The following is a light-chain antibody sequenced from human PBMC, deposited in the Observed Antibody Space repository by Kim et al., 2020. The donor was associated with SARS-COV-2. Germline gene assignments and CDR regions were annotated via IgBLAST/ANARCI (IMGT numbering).Light chain of an antibody. J-gene: IGKJ1*01. V-gene: IGKV3-20*01. Sequence: SPGERATLSCRASQIVARNYLAWYQQKPGQAHRLLIYGVSIRATGIPDRFSGSGSGTDFTLTISRLEPEDFAVYFCQQYGNSLWTFGPGTKVDIK. CDR3: QQYGNSLWT. CDR2: GVS. CDR1: QIVARNY.